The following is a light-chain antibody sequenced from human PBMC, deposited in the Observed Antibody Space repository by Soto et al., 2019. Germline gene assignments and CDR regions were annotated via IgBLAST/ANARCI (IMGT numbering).Light chain of an antibody. CDR2: GAS. CDR3: QQYGSSRWT. Sequence: EIVLTQSPGTLSLSPGERATLSCRASQSVSSSYLAWYQQKPGQAPRLLIYGASSSATGIPDRFSGSGSGTAFTLTISRLEPEDFAVYYCQQYGSSRWTFGQGPKVDIK. V-gene: IGKV3-20*01. CDR1: QSVSSSY. J-gene: IGKJ1*01.